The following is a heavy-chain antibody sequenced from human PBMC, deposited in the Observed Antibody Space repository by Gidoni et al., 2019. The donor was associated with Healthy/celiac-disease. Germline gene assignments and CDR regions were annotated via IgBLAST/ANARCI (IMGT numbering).Heavy chain of an antibody. V-gene: IGHV4-34*01. Sequence: QVQLQQWGAGLLKPSETLSLTCAVYGGSLSGYYWSWIRQPPGKGLEWIGEINHSGSTNYNPSLKSRVTISVDTSKNQFSLKLSSVTAADTAVYYCARGIRGSSRKYYYYYGMDVWGKGTTVTVSS. CDR2: INHSGST. J-gene: IGHJ6*04. CDR1: GGSLSGYY. D-gene: IGHD6-13*01. CDR3: ARGIRGSSRKYYYYYGMDV.